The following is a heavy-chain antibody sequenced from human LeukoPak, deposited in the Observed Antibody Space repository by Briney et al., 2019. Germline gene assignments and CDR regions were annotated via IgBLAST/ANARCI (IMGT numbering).Heavy chain of an antibody. CDR2: IHPSGML. J-gene: IGHJ4*02. Sequence: GSLRLSCAASGFTFGRFWMTWVRQAPGKGLEWIGSIHPSGMLYNNPSLESRVTMSRDTSKNQSSLNLNSVTAADTAVYFCSRGLDSRKLGYWGQGILVTVSS. D-gene: IGHD3-22*01. CDR3: SRGLDSRKLGY. CDR1: GFTFGRFW. V-gene: IGHV4-4*01.